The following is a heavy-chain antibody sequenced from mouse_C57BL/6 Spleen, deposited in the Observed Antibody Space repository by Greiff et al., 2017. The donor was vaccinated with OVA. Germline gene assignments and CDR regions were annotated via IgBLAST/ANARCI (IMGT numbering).Heavy chain of an antibody. D-gene: IGHD1-2*01. CDR2: INYDGSST. CDR1: GFTFSDYY. V-gene: IGHV5-16*01. J-gene: IGHJ1*03. CDR3: ARGGITRYFDV. Sequence: EVHLVESEGGLVQPGSSMKLSCTASGFTFSDYYMAWVRQVPEKGLEWVANINYDGSSTYYLDSLKSRFIISRDNAKNILYLQMSSLKSEDTATYYCARGGITRYFDVWGTGTTVTVSS.